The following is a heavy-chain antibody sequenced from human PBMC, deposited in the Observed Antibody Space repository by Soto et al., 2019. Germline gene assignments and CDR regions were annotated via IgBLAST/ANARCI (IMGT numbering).Heavy chain of an antibody. CDR1: GFIFRDYA. V-gene: IGHV3-23*01. D-gene: IGHD6-19*01. CDR2: ISGSGDSA. CDR3: GKEKRGSGWSVCDF. J-gene: IGHJ4*02. Sequence: VQLLESGGGLVQPGGSLRLSCAASGFIFRDYAMNWVRQAPGKGLEWVSDISGSGDSARYADSVKGRFTISRDNSRDPLYLHMNRLRGDDKAVYYCGKEKRGSGWSVCDFWGQGDLVTVSS.